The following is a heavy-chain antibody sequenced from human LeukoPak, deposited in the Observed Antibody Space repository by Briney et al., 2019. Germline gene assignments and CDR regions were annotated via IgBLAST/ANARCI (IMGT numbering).Heavy chain of an antibody. CDR3: ARGPRIQLYPNWFDP. CDR2: IIPIFGTA. J-gene: IGHJ5*02. Sequence: SVKVSCKASGGTFSSYAIGWVRQAPGQGLEWMGGIIPIFGTANYAQKFQGRVTITTDESTSTAYMELSSLRSEDTAVYYCARGPRIQLYPNWFDPWGQGTLVTVSS. CDR1: GGTFSSYA. V-gene: IGHV1-69*05. D-gene: IGHD5-18*01.